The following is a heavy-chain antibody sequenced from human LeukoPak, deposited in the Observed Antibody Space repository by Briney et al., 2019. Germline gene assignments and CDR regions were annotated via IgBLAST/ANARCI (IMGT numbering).Heavy chain of an antibody. J-gene: IGHJ5*02. D-gene: IGHD5-24*01. CDR3: TKRGVTISFSDP. V-gene: IGHV3-23*01. Sequence: PGGSLRLSCAAPGFTFSSYAMSWVRQAPGKGLEWVSGVGSRGDKTYYADSVKGRFTISRDNSKNTLYLEMNSLRDEDTAVYYCTKRGVTISFSDPWGQGTLVTVSS. CDR1: GFTFSSYA. CDR2: VGSRGDKT.